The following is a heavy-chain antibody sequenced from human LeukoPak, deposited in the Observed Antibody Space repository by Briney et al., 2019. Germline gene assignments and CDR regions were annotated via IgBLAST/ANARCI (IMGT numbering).Heavy chain of an antibody. CDR2: IGSSGGGI. V-gene: IGHV3-23*01. CDR1: GFTFSTYT. CDR3: AIDPNWGTHS. J-gene: IGHJ4*02. Sequence: GGSLRLSCAASGFTFSTYTMYWVRHPPGKRLEWVSIIGSSGGGIHYADSVKGRFTISRDNPKDALYLQMNSLRVEDTAVYYCAIDPNWGTHSWGQGVLVTVSS. D-gene: IGHD7-27*01.